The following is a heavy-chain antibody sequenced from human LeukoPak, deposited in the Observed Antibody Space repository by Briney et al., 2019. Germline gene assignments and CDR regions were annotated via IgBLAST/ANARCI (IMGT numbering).Heavy chain of an antibody. V-gene: IGHV4-31*03. CDR1: GGSISSGGYY. Sequence: PSETLPLTCTVSGGSISSGGYYWSWIRQHPGKGLEWIGSVYYGGSTYYNPSLKSRVTISVDTSKNQFSLKLNSVTAADTAVYYCARAVEQLFGAFDIWGQGTMVSVSS. D-gene: IGHD6-6*01. J-gene: IGHJ3*02. CDR2: VYYGGST. CDR3: ARAVEQLFGAFDI.